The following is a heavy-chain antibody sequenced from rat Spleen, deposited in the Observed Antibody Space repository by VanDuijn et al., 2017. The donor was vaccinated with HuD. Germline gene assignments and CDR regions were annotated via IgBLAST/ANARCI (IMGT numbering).Heavy chain of an antibody. CDR3: ARHGYDGSYYYWDY. CDR2: ISSGGGGI. Sequence: EVQLVESDGGLVQPGRSLKLSCAASGFTLSDHFMAWVRQAPTKGLEWVAYISSGGGGIYYPDSVKGRFTVSRDTAKSTLYLQMDSLRSEDTATYYCARHGYDGSYYYWDYWGQGVMVTVSS. J-gene: IGHJ2*01. D-gene: IGHD1-12*02. CDR1: GFTLSDHF. V-gene: IGHV5-25*01.